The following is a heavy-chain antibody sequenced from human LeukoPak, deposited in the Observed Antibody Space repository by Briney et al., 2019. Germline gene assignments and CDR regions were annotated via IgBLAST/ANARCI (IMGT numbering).Heavy chain of an antibody. D-gene: IGHD3-22*01. CDR2: IYGSGST. V-gene: IGHV4-59*01. J-gene: IGHJ3*02. CDR1: GGSISSYY. Sequence: PSETLSLTCTGSGGSISSYYWSWIRQPPGKGLEWIGHIYGSGSTNYNPSLKSRVTLSVDTSKNQFSLKLSSVTAAETAVYYRAREGSYDCSGYYRDDAFDIWGQGTMVTVSS. CDR3: AREGSYDCSGYYRDDAFDI.